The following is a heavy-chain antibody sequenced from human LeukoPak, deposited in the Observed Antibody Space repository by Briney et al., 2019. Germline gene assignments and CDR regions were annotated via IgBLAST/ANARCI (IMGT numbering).Heavy chain of an antibody. Sequence: KDGESLKISCKGSGYSFTSYWISWVRQMPGKGLEWMGRIDPRDSYTKYSPSFQGHVSISADKSISTAYLQWSSLKASDTATYYCARLESSGYYVYWGQGTLVTVSS. D-gene: IGHD3-22*01. J-gene: IGHJ4*02. CDR2: IDPRDSYT. CDR1: GYSFTSYW. CDR3: ARLESSGYYVY. V-gene: IGHV5-10-1*01.